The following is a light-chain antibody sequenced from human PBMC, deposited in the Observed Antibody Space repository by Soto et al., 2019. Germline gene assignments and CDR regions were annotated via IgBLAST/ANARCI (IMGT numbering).Light chain of an antibody. Sequence: EIVITQSPATLSVSPGERATLSCRASQSIRSNLAWYQQKPGQAPRLVIFDASTRATGIPDRFSGRGSGTDFTLTISSLQSEDSAVYFCQQYNDWPPITFGGGTKVDIK. CDR1: QSIRSN. CDR3: QQYNDWPPIT. V-gene: IGKV3-15*01. CDR2: DAS. J-gene: IGKJ4*01.